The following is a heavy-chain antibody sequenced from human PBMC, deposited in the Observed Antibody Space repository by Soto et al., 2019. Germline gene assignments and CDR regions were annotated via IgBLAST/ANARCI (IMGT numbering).Heavy chain of an antibody. J-gene: IGHJ6*02. CDR2: ISWNSGSI. Sequence: PGGSLRLSCAASGFTFDDYAMHWVRQAPGKGLEWVSGISWNSGSIGYADSVKGRFTISRDNAKNSLYLQMNSLRAEDTALYYCAKDIGTGDSSGYYYYRMDVWGQGTTVTVSS. D-gene: IGHD3-22*01. CDR1: GFTFDDYA. CDR3: AKDIGTGDSSGYYYYRMDV. V-gene: IGHV3-9*01.